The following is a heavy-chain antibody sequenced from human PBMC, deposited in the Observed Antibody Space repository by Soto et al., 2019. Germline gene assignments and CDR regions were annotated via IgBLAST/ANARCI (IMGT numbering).Heavy chain of an antibody. CDR1: GFTFSSYA. V-gene: IGHV3-23*01. Sequence: GGSLRLSCAASGFTFSSYAMSWVRQAPGKGLEWVSAISGSGGSTYYADSVKGRFTISRDNSKNTLYLQMNSLRAEDTAVYYCAKDFLTPYLDCTNGVCYEWFDPWGQGTLVTVSS. D-gene: IGHD2-8*01. J-gene: IGHJ5*02. CDR3: AKDFLTPYLDCTNGVCYEWFDP. CDR2: ISGSGGST.